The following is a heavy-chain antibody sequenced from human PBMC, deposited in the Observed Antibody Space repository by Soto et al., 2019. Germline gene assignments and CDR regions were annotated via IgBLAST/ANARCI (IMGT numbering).Heavy chain of an antibody. Sequence: GGSLRLSCAASGFTFSNYGMHWVRQTPGKGLEWVAVISYDGSHQFYTDSVKGRFTISRDNSKNTLYLQMNSLRAEDTAVYYCAKWHLYYYDSSGYNGYWGQGTLVTVSS. D-gene: IGHD3-22*01. CDR1: GFTFSNYG. CDR3: AKWHLYYYDSSGYNGY. CDR2: ISYDGSHQ. V-gene: IGHV3-30*18. J-gene: IGHJ4*02.